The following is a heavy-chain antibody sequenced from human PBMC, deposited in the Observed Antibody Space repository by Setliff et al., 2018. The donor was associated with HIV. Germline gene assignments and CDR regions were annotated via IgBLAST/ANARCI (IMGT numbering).Heavy chain of an antibody. Sequence: SETLSLTCSISGGSIISGGYYWSWIRQHPEKGLEWIGYIYFTGKTYYNPSLKSRVTLSVDTSKHQFSLKLSSVTAADTAVYYCARVQMAYAAFDVWGQGTMVTVS. CDR3: ARVQMAYAAFDV. J-gene: IGHJ3*01. CDR1: GGSIISGGYY. D-gene: IGHD4-17*01. V-gene: IGHV4-30-4*02. CDR2: IYFTGKT.